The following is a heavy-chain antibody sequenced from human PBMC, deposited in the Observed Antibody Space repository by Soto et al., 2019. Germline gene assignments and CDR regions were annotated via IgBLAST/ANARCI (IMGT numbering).Heavy chain of an antibody. J-gene: IGHJ6*02. D-gene: IGHD2-15*01. CDR3: ASCSGGSCYYYYGMDV. Sequence: ASVKVSCKASGYPFTSYGFTWVRQAPGQGLEWMGWISAYNGNTNYAQKFQGWVTMTRDTSISTDYMELSRLRSDEKAVYYCASCSGGSCYYYYGMDVWGQGTTVTVSS. CDR1: GYPFTSYG. V-gene: IGHV1-18*04. CDR2: ISAYNGNT.